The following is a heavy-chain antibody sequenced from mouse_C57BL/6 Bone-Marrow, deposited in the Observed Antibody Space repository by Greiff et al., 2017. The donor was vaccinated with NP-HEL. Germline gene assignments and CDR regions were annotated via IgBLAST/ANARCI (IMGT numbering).Heavy chain of an antibody. CDR1: GYAFSSSW. V-gene: IGHV1-82*01. Sequence: VQLQQSGPELVKPGASVKISCKASGYAFSSSWMNWVKQRPGKGLEWIGRIYPGDGDTNYNGKFKGKATLTADKSSSTAYMQLSSLTSEDSAVYFCARSGIYDGYYAWFAYWGQGTLVTVSA. CDR2: IYPGDGDT. D-gene: IGHD2-3*01. CDR3: ARSGIYDGYYAWFAY. J-gene: IGHJ3*01.